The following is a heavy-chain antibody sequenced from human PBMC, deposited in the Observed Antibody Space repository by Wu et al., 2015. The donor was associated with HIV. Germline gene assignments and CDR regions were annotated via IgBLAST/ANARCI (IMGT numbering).Heavy chain of an antibody. V-gene: IGHV1-69*05. D-gene: IGHD3-22*01. J-gene: IGHJ3*02. CDR3: ARATVYYYDSSGSHDAFDI. Sequence: QVQLVQSGAEVKKPGSSVKVSCKASGGTFSHYAISWVRQAPGQGLEWMGGIIPMFGTANYAQKFQGRVTITTDESTSTAYMELSSLRSEDTAVYYCARATVYYYDSSGSHDAFDIWGQGTMVTVSS. CDR2: IIPMFGTA. CDR1: GGTFSHYA.